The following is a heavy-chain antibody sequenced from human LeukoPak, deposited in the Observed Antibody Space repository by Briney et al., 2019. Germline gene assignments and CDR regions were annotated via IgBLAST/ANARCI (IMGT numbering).Heavy chain of an antibody. CDR1: GFTFSSYG. V-gene: IGHV3-33*01. CDR2: IWYDGSNK. D-gene: IGHD6-13*01. Sequence: GGSLRLSCAASGFTFSSYGMPWVRQAPGKGLEWVAVIWYDGSNKYYADSVKGRFTISRENSKNTLYLQMNSLRDEDTAVYYCARDEIAATGTGGFDPWGQGTLVTVSS. CDR3: ARDEIAATGTGGFDP. J-gene: IGHJ5*02.